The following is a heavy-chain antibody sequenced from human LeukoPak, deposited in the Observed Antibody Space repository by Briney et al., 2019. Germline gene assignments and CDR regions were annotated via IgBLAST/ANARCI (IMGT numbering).Heavy chain of an antibody. J-gene: IGHJ4*02. V-gene: IGHV1-2*02. Sequence: GASVKVSCKASGYTFTSYYMHWVRQAPGQGLEWMGWINPNSGGTNYAQKFQGRVTMTRDTSISTAYMELSRLRSDDTAVYYCARDLGFLWYYSSSQWFDDWGQGTLVTVSS. D-gene: IGHD6-6*01. CDR1: GYTFTSYY. CDR2: INPNSGGT. CDR3: ARDLGFLWYYSSSQWFDD.